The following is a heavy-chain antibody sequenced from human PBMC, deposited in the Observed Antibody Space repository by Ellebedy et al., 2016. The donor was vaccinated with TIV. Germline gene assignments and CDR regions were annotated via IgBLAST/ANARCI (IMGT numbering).Heavy chain of an antibody. J-gene: IGHJ4*02. V-gene: IGHV3-15*07. CDR2: IKSKSDSVTA. CDR1: GFAFTDAW. Sequence: GGSLRLSCAASGFAFTDAWMNWVRQAPGKGPEWVGRIKSKSDSVTADYAAPVKGRFAISRDDSKKMLYLEMNSLKTEDTAVYYCTARISSVSMVGGVFTNSDLDYWGQGTLVTVSS. D-gene: IGHD3-10*01. CDR3: TARISSVSMVGGVFTNSDLDY.